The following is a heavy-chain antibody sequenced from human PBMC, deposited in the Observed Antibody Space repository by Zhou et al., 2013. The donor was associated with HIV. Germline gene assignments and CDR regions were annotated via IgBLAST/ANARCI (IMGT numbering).Heavy chain of an antibody. V-gene: IGHV1-2*02. J-gene: IGHJ3*01. D-gene: IGHD6-13*01. Sequence: QVQLVQSGAEVKKPGASATVSCRTTGYTFSGYYIHWVRQAPGQGLQWMGGINPNRGGTDYARNFQGRLTITRDTSITTVYMDLSSLTDDDTAVYYCARDFSASAGAGAFDFWGQGQLVTV. CDR1: GYTFSGYY. CDR2: INPNRGGT. CDR3: ARDFSASAGAGAFDF.